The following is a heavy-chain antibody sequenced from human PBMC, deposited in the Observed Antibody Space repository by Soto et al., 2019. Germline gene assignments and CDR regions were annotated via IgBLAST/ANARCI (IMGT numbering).Heavy chain of an antibody. Sequence: QVQLQESGPGLVKPSQTLSLTCTDSGGSISNGGYYWSWIRQHPGMGLEWIGYIYYSGSTYYNPSLKSRVTISVDTSKNQFSLKLSSVTAADTAVYYCARDGQWYYDSSGYYWGYFDYWGQGTLVTVSS. CDR2: IYYSGST. V-gene: IGHV4-31*03. J-gene: IGHJ4*02. CDR1: GGSISNGGYY. CDR3: ARDGQWYYDSSGYYWGYFDY. D-gene: IGHD3-22*01.